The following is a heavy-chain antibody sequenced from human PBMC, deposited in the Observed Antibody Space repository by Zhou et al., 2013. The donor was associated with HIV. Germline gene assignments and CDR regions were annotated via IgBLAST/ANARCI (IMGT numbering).Heavy chain of an antibody. J-gene: IGHJ4*02. D-gene: IGHD4-17*01. CDR1: GYSFTSYG. CDR3: ARNDGDGEFPLGY. CDR2: ISPYDGNT. Sequence: QVQLLQSGAEVKKPGASVKVSCKASGYSFTSYGITWVRQAPGQGLEWMGRISPYDGNTIHAQKFQGRLSMATDTSTTTAYLEVRGLRSDDTAVYYCARNDGDGEFPLGYWGQGNPGHRLL. V-gene: IGHV1-18*01.